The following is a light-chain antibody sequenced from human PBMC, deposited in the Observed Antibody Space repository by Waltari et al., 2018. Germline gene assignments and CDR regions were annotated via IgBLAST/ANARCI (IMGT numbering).Light chain of an antibody. J-gene: IGKJ4*01. V-gene: IGKV3-11*01. CDR2: DAS. CDR1: QTIGSH. Sequence: EIVLTQSPATLSLSPGVRATLSCRASQTIGSHLAWYQQKPGQAPRLLIFDASNRATGIPARFSGSGSGTDFTLTISSLEPEDFAVYFCHQRSQWPLTFGGGTKVEIK. CDR3: HQRSQWPLT.